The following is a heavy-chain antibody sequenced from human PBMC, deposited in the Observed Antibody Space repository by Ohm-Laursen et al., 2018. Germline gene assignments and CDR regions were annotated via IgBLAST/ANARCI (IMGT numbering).Heavy chain of an antibody. CDR3: ARDRKADSSGSLDAFDI. CDR1: GFTVSSNY. CDR2: FYSGGST. D-gene: IGHD3-22*01. J-gene: IGHJ3*02. V-gene: IGHV3-66*01. Sequence: SLRLSCSASGFTVSSNYMSWVRQAPGKGLEWASVFYSGGSTYYADSVKGRFTISRDNSKNTLYLQMNSLRAEDTTVYYCARDRKADSSGSLDAFDIWGQGTRVPVSS.